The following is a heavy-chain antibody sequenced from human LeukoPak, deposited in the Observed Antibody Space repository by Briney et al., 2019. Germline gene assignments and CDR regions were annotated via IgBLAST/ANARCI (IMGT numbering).Heavy chain of an antibody. Sequence: PGGSLRLSCAASGFTVSGNYMSWVRQAPGKGLEWVSIIFSPGSTYYADSVKGRFTSSRDNSKNTMYLQMNSLRVEDTAVYYCATGRGIVGVKVEYYFDSWGQGTLVTVSS. CDR3: ATGRGIVGVKVEYYFDS. D-gene: IGHD1-26*01. CDR1: GFTVSGNY. V-gene: IGHV3-66*01. CDR2: IFSPGST. J-gene: IGHJ4*02.